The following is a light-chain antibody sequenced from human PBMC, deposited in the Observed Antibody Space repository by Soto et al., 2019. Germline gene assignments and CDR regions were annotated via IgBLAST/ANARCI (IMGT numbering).Light chain of an antibody. J-gene: IGKJ4*01. Sequence: DIVMTQSPDSLAVSLGERATIKCKSSQSVLYSSNNKNYLAWYQQKPGQPPKLLFYWASTRESGVPDRFSGSGSGADFTLTISSLQAGDVAVYYCQQYYTSPLTFGGGTKVEIK. CDR2: WAS. CDR3: QQYYTSPLT. V-gene: IGKV4-1*01. CDR1: QSVLYSSNNKNY.